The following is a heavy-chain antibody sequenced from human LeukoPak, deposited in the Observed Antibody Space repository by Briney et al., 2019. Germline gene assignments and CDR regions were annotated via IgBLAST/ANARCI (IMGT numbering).Heavy chain of an antibody. Sequence: GGSLRLSCAASGFTSSSYAMHWVRQAPGKGLEWVAVISYDGSNKYYADSVKGRFTISRDNSKNTLYLQMNSLRAEDTAVYYCAAPAAPVDYYYMDVWGKGTTVTVSS. CDR1: GFTSSSYA. D-gene: IGHD2-2*01. CDR2: ISYDGSNK. V-gene: IGHV3-30*01. CDR3: AAPAAPVDYYYMDV. J-gene: IGHJ6*03.